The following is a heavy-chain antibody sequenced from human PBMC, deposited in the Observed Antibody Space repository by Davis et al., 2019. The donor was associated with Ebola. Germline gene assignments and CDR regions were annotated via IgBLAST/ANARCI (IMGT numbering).Heavy chain of an antibody. J-gene: IGHJ3*02. V-gene: IGHV3-30-3*01. CDR1: GFTFSSYA. D-gene: IGHD3-22*01. CDR3: ARDTLNYYDSSGYYYGAFDI. CDR2: ISYDGSNK. Sequence: GESLKISCAASGFTFSSYAMHWVRQAPGKGLEWVAVISYDGSNKYYADSVKGRFTISRDNSKNTLYLQMNSLRAEDTAVYYCARDTLNYYDSSGYYYGAFDIWGQGTMVTVSS.